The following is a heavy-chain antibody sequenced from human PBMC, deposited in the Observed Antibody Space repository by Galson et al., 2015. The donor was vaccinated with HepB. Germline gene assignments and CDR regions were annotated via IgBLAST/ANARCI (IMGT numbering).Heavy chain of an antibody. CDR1: GFTFSSYE. J-gene: IGHJ4*02. CDR3: ARSVVVAARTGYYFDY. CDR2: ISSSGSTI. V-gene: IGHV3-48*03. Sequence: SLRLSCAASGFTFSSYEMNWVRQAPGKGLEWASYISSSGSTIYYADSVKGRFTISRDNAKNSLYLQMNSLRAEDTAVYYCARSVVVAARTGYYFDYWGQGTLVTVSS. D-gene: IGHD2-15*01.